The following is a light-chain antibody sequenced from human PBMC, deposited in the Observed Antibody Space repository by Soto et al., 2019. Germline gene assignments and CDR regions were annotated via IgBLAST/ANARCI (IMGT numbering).Light chain of an antibody. CDR3: ETWDGNTWV. CDR2: LEHSGNY. J-gene: IGLJ3*02. V-gene: IGLV4-60*02. Sequence: QSVLAQSSSASASLGSSVKLTCTLSSGHSTYIIAWHQQQPGKAPRYLMRLEHSGNYNRGSGVPDRFSGSSSGADRYLTISDLQFDDEADYYCETWDGNTWVFGGGTQLTVL. CDR1: SGHSTYI.